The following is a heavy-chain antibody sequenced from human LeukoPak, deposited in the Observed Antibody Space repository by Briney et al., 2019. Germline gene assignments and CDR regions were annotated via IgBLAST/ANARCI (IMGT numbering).Heavy chain of an antibody. CDR3: ARVYYDILTGYYLFDY. V-gene: IGHV1-46*01. Sequence: ASVKVSCKASGYTFTSYYMHWVRQAPGQGLEWMGIINPSGGSTSYAQKFQGRVTMTRDMSTSTVYMELSSLRSEDTAVYYCARVYYDILTGYYLFDYWGQGTLVTVSS. CDR2: INPSGGST. D-gene: IGHD3-9*01. J-gene: IGHJ4*02. CDR1: GYTFTSYY.